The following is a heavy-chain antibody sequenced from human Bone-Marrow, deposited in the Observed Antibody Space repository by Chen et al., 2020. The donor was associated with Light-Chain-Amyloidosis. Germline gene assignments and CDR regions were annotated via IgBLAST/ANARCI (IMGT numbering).Heavy chain of an antibody. D-gene: IGHD3-9*01. V-gene: IGHV4-39*01. CDR1: GGSISSSSYY. Sequence: QVQLQESGPGLVKPWETLSLSCTISGGSISSSSYYWGWVRQPPGEGLEWIGSFLHSGRTYYNPSLNSRVTISVDTSKSQVSLRLSSVTAADTAVYYCARQSGGLTDIWGQGTLVTVSS. CDR2: FLHSGRT. CDR3: ARQSGGLTDI. J-gene: IGHJ4*02.